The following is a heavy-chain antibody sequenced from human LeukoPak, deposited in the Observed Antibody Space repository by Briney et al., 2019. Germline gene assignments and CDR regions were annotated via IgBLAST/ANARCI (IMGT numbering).Heavy chain of an antibody. D-gene: IGHD3-3*01. CDR1: GGSFSGYY. Sequence: PSETLSLTCAVYGGSFSGYYWSWIRQPPGKGLEWIGEINHSGSTNYNPSLKSRVTISVDTSKNQFSLKLSSVTAADTAVYYCARGDPDFWSGYYKDAFDYWGQGTLVTVSS. V-gene: IGHV4-34*01. CDR3: ARGDPDFWSGYYKDAFDY. J-gene: IGHJ4*02. CDR2: INHSGST.